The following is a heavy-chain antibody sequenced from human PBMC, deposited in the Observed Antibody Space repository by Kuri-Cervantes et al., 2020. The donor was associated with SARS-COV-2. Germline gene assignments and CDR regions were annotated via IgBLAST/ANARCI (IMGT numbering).Heavy chain of an antibody. CDR3: AVGYCSSTSCYGSAFDI. CDR1: GFTVSSNY. V-gene: IGHV3-53*01. D-gene: IGHD2-2*01. J-gene: IGHJ3*02. Sequence: GGSLRLSCAASGFTVSSNYMSWVRQAPGKGLEWVSVIYSGGSTYYADSVKGRFTISRHNSKNTLYLQMNSLRDEDTAVYYCAVGYCSSTSCYGSAFDIWGQGTMVTVSS. CDR2: IYSGGST.